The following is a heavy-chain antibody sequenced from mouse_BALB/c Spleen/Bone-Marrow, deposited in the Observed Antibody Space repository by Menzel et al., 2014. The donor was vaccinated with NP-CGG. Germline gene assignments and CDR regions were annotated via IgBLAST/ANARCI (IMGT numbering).Heavy chain of an antibody. CDR2: IRNKANGYTT. J-gene: IGHJ2*01. D-gene: IGHD2-2*01. Sequence: EVKLMESGGGLVQPGGSLRLSCATSGFTFTDYYMSWVRRPPGKALEWLGFIRNKANGYTTEYSASVKGRFTISRDNSQSILYLQMNTLRAEDSATYYCARDGYDDYWGQGTTLTVSS. CDR3: ARDGYDDY. CDR1: GFTFTDYY. V-gene: IGHV7-3*02.